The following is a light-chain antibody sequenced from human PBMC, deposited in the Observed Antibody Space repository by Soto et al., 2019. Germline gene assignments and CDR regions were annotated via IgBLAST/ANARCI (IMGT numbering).Light chain of an antibody. CDR2: LNSDGSH. CDR3: QTWGAGILV. Sequence: QLVLTQSPSASASLGASVKLTCTLSRGHSCYAIAWHQQQPEKGPRYLMKLNSDGSHSKGDGIPDRFSGSSSGAERYLTLSSLQSEDEADYYCQTWGAGILVFGGGTKVTVL. V-gene: IGLV4-69*01. CDR1: RGHSCYA. J-gene: IGLJ2*01.